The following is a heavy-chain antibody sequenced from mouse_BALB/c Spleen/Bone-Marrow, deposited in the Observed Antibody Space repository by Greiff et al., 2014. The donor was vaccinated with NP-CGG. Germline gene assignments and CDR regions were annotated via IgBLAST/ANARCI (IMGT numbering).Heavy chain of an antibody. Sequence: QVHVKQSGPGLVAPSQSLSITCTVSGFSLTSYGVHWVRQPPGKGLEWLGVIWAGGSTNYNSTLTSRLTISKDNSKSQVFLKMNSLQTDDTAMYYCARYYYGFLDYWGQGTTLTVSS. CDR2: IWAGGST. CDR3: ARYYYGFLDY. V-gene: IGHV2-9*02. D-gene: IGHD1-2*01. CDR1: GFSLTSYG. J-gene: IGHJ2*01.